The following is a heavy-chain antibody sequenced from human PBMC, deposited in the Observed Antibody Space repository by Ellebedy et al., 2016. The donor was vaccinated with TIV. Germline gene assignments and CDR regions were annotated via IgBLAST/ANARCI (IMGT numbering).Heavy chain of an antibody. CDR1: GYTFTEFG. D-gene: IGHD3-10*01. CDR2: ISGYNGNT. J-gene: IGHJ4*02. V-gene: IGHV1-18*01. CDR3: ARSPLWFGELQGQNDY. Sequence: ASVKVSCXASGYTFTEFGITWVRQAPGQGLEWMGWISGYNGNTNYAQKLQGRVTMTTDTSTSTAYMELRSLRSDDTAVYYCARSPLWFGELQGQNDYWGQGTLVTVSS.